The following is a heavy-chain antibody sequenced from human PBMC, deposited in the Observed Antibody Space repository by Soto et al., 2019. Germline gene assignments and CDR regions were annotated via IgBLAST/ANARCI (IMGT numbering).Heavy chain of an antibody. V-gene: IGHV1-58*01. CDR2: IVVGSGNT. CDR3: AADPPTTVSYYYYGMDV. D-gene: IGHD4-17*01. Sequence: GASVKVSCKGSGYTFTIYGGSWVRQAKGQGLEWIGWIVVGSGNTNYAQKFQERVTITRDMSTSTAYMELSSLRSEDTAVYYCAADPPTTVSYYYYGMDVWGQGTTVTVSS. CDR1: GYTFTIYG. J-gene: IGHJ6*02.